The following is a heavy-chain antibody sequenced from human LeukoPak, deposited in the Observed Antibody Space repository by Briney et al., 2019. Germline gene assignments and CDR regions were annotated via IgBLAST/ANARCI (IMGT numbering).Heavy chain of an antibody. CDR1: GFTFSRYS. J-gene: IGHJ4*02. D-gene: IGHD2-15*01. CDR2: ISSDASYI. Sequence: PGGSLRLSCAASGFTFSRYSMNWVRQAPGKGLEWVSSISSDASYIYYADSVKGRFTISRDNSKNTLYLQMSSLRAEDTAVYYCVKDLSSRVVEVAAPFDYWGQGTLVTVSS. CDR3: VKDLSSRVVEVAAPFDY. V-gene: IGHV3-21*01.